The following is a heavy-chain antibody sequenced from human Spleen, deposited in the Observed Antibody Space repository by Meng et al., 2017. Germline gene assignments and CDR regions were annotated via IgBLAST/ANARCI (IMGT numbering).Heavy chain of an antibody. CDR1: GGSVSSGSYY. J-gene: IGHJ4*01. CDR2: IYYSGST. Sequence: SETLSLTCTVSGGSVSSGSYYWSWIRQPPGKGLEWIGYIYYSGSTNYNPSLKSRVTISVDTSKNQFSLRLTSVTATDTAVYYCARGNRASYYENSGSYGYWGQGTLVTVSS. V-gene: IGHV4-61*01. D-gene: IGHD3-22*01. CDR3: ARGNRASYYENSGSYGY.